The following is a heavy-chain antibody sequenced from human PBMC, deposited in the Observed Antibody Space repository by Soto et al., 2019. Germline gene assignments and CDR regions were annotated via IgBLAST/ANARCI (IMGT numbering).Heavy chain of an antibody. CDR3: ASTQTGPYTNFDY. J-gene: IGHJ4*02. CDR1: GGSISSGGYY. D-gene: IGHD7-27*01. Sequence: SETLSLTCTVSGGSISSGGYYWSWIRQHPGKGLEWIGYIYYSGSTYYNPSLKSRVTISVDTSKNQFSLKLSSVTAADTAVYYCASTQTGPYTNFDYWGQGTLVTVSS. V-gene: IGHV4-31*03. CDR2: IYYSGST.